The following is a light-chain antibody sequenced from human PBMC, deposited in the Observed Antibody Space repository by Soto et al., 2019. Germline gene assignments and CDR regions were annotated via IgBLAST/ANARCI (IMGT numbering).Light chain of an antibody. Sequence: SALTQPDSVSGSPGQSITISCTGGSSDIGGYNYVSWFQQHPGKAPKLMIYEVTNRPSGVSNRFSGSKSGSTASLTISGLQAEDEADYYCSSYISTNTLVFGTGIKVAVL. CDR3: SSYISTNTLV. CDR1: SSDIGGYNY. CDR2: EVT. J-gene: IGLJ1*01. V-gene: IGLV2-14*01.